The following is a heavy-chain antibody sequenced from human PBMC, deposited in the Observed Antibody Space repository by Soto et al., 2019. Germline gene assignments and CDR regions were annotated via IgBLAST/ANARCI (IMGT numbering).Heavy chain of an antibody. CDR3: ARGERRAAAQYYYGMEV. CDR2: INHSGSD. D-gene: IGHD6-13*01. V-gene: IGHV4-34*01. CDR1: VGSFSGYY. J-gene: IGHJ6*02. Sequence: SETLSLTCAGYVGSFSGYYWSWIRQPPGKGLEWIGEINHSGSDNYNPSLKSRLTISVDTSKNQFSLKMSSVTAAHTAVYYCARGERRAAAQYYYGMEVWGQGTTVTVSS.